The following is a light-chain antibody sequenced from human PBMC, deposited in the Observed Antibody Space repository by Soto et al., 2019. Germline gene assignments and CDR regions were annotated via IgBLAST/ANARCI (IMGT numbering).Light chain of an antibody. CDR2: DAC. CDR3: QPRSNWPSP. CDR1: QSVSSY. V-gene: IGKV3-11*01. J-gene: IGKJ3*01. Sequence: EIVLTQSPATLSLSPGERATLSCRASQSVSSYLAWYQQKPGQAPRLLIYDACNRATGIPARFSGSGSGTDFTLTISSLEPEDFAVYSCQPRSNWPSPLGPRPNVAS.